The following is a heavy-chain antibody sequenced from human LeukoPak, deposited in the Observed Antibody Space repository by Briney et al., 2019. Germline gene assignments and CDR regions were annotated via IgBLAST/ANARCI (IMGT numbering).Heavy chain of an antibody. Sequence: PGGSLRLSCAAAGFTFSKTWMSWVRQAPGKGLEWVANIKQDGSEKYYVDSVKGRFTISRDNAKNSLYLQMNSLRAEDTAVYYCARYCSSTSCSIGGFRFDLWSPGTLVTVSS. CDR3: ARYCSSTSCSIGGFRFDL. CDR1: GFTFSKTW. CDR2: IKQDGSEK. D-gene: IGHD2-2*01. V-gene: IGHV3-7*01. J-gene: IGHJ5*02.